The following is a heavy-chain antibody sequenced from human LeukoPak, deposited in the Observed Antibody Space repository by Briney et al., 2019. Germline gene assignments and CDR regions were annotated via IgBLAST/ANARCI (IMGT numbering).Heavy chain of an antibody. D-gene: IGHD2-15*01. CDR2: IIPIFGTA. V-gene: IGHV1-69*05. CDR1: GGTFSSYA. J-gene: IGHJ6*03. CDR3: ARVLYWANYYYYYMDV. Sequence: ASVKVSCKASGGTFSSYAISWVRQAPGQGLEWMGGIIPIFGTANYAQKFQGRVTITTDESTSTAYMELSSLRSEDTAVYYCARVLYWANYYYYYMDVWSKGTTVTVSS.